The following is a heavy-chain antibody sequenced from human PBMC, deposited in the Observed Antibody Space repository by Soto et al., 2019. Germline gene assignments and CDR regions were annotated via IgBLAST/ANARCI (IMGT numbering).Heavy chain of an antibody. Sequence: ASVKVSCKASGYTFTSYYMHLLRQAPGQGLEWMGIINPSGGSTSYAQKFQGRVTMTRDTSTSTVYMELSSLRSEDTAVYYCLSDNGYCSGGSCYPKWWFDPWGQGTLVTVSS. J-gene: IGHJ5*02. V-gene: IGHV1-46*01. CDR3: LSDNGYCSGGSCYPKWWFDP. CDR2: INPSGGST. D-gene: IGHD2-15*01. CDR1: GYTFTSYY.